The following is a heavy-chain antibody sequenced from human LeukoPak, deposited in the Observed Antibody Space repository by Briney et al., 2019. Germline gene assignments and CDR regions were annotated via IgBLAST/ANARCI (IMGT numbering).Heavy chain of an antibody. CDR3: AKDVGDSNGHELFDY. V-gene: IGHV3-23*01. CDR1: GFSVSSCV. D-gene: IGHD3-16*01. Sequence: GGSLRLSCAASGFSVSSCVMSWVRQAPGKGLEWVSAMSGSGGTTYYPESVKGRFTISRDNSKNTLYLQMNSLKAEDTAIYYCAKDVGDSNGHELFDYGGQGTLVTVSS. J-gene: IGHJ4*02. CDR2: MSGSGGTT.